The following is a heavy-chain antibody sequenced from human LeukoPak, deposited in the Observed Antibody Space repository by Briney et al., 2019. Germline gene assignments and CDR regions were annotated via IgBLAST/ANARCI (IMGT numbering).Heavy chain of an antibody. J-gene: IGHJ6*03. V-gene: IGHV4-34*01. CDR3: ARGSRITIFGVPRPQSYYYYMDV. CDR2: INHSGST. CDR1: GFIFSKYW. D-gene: IGHD3-3*01. Sequence: GSLRLSCAASGFIFSKYWMHWVRQAPGKGLEWIGEINHSGSTSYNPSLKSRVTISVDTSKNQFSLKLSSVTAADTAVYYCARGSRITIFGVPRPQSYYYYMDVWGKGTTVTVSS.